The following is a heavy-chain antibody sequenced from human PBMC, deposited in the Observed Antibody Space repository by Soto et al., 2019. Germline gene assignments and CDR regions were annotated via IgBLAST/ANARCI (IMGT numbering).Heavy chain of an antibody. D-gene: IGHD6-19*01. Sequence: SETLSLTCAAYGGSFSGYYWSWIRQPPGKGLEWIGEINHSGSTNYNPSLKSRVTISVDTSKNQFSLKLSSVTAADTAVYYCARGSVGSGWYLEGYYYYYMDVWGKGTTVTVSS. CDR1: GGSFSGYY. CDR2: INHSGST. J-gene: IGHJ6*03. CDR3: ARGSVGSGWYLEGYYYYYMDV. V-gene: IGHV4-34*01.